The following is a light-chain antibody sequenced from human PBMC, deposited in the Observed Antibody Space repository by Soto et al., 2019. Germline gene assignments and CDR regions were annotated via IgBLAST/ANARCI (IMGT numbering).Light chain of an antibody. CDR2: AAS. Sequence: DIPMTQPPSSLSASVGDRVTITCRAGQTISNYVNWYQQKPGKAPKVRSDAASTLQRGVPSRFSGSGSGADFTLTISSLQPEDFATYYCQQSYTIPWMFGQGTKVDIK. CDR3: QQSYTIPWM. J-gene: IGKJ1*01. CDR1: QTISNY. V-gene: IGKV1-39*01.